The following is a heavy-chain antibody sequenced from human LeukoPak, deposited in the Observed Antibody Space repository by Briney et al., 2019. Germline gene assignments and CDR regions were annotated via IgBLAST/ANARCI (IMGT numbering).Heavy chain of an antibody. D-gene: IGHD3-22*01. CDR2: INPNSGDT. V-gene: IGHV1-2*06. CDR3: ARDPPPHSSSYWGSYSYYYIDV. J-gene: IGHJ6*03. CDR1: GYTFTGYY. Sequence: GASVKVSXKASGYTFTGYYIHWVRQAPGQGLEWMGRINPNSGDTNYAQKFQGRVTMTRDTSISTAYMELSSLRSDDTAVYYCARDPPPHSSSYWGSYSYYYIDVWGKGTTVTVSS.